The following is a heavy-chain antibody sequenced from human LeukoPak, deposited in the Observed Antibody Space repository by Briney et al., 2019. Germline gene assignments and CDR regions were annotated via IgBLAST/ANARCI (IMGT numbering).Heavy chain of an antibody. CDR1: GFTFSSYA. Sequence: PGGSLRLSCVASGFTFSSYAMNWVRQAPGKGLEWVSGFSRGSGETYYADSVKGRFTISRDNPKNTLYLQMNSLRAEDTAVYYCAKSSYYDSSGYYREYYFDYWGQGTLVTVSS. CDR2: FSRGSGET. V-gene: IGHV3-23*01. CDR3: AKSSYYDSSGYYREYYFDY. J-gene: IGHJ4*02. D-gene: IGHD3-22*01.